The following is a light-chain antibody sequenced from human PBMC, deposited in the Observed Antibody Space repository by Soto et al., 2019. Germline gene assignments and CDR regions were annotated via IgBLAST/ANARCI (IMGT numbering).Light chain of an antibody. CDR3: QQRSNWPLT. Sequence: IVLTQAPATLSLSPGERATLSCRARQSVSSYLAWSQQKPGQATRFLIYDASNKATGIPARFTGSRSGTDFTLTISSLEPEDFAVYYCQQRSNWPLTFGGGTKVEIK. CDR2: DAS. V-gene: IGKV3-11*01. CDR1: QSVSSY. J-gene: IGKJ4*01.